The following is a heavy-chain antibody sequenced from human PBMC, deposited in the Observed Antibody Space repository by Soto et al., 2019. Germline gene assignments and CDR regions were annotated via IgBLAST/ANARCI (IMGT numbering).Heavy chain of an antibody. CDR3: ARDNIVGGTDLFDY. CDR1: GDSVSSNSAG. J-gene: IGHJ4*02. Sequence: SHTLSLTCVISGDSVSSNSAGWNWIRQSPSRGLEWLGRTYYRSKWYNDYAVSVKSRITINPDTPKNQFSLQLNSVTPEDTAVYYCARDNIVGGTDLFDYWGQGTLVTVSS. D-gene: IGHD1-26*01. V-gene: IGHV6-1*01. CDR2: TYYRSKWYN.